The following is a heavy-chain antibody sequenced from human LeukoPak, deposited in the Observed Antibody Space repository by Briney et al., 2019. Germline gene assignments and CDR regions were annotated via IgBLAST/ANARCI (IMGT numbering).Heavy chain of an antibody. D-gene: IGHD1-14*01. Sequence: SETLSLTCTVSGGSISSYYWSWIGPPAGQELEWIGRIYTSGSTIYNPPLKSRVTMSLDTSKNQFSLKLSSVTAADRAVYYCARGRYESTRLSAYYYYIYVWGKGTTVTVSS. CDR1: GGSISSYY. CDR2: IYTSGST. V-gene: IGHV4-4*07. J-gene: IGHJ6*03. CDR3: ARGRYESTRLSAYYYYIYV.